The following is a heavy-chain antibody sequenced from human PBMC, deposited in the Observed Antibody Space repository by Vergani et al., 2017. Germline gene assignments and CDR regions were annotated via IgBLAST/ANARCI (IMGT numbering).Heavy chain of an antibody. J-gene: IGHJ4*02. CDR3: AKYLRHSTDGLPDS. D-gene: IGHD4-17*01. V-gene: IGHV3-30*02. Sequence: QVQLVESAGGVVQPGGSLRLSCASSGFTFSNFCMHWIRQAPGKGLEWLAYIGKDGINTRYRDAVKGRFTVSRDKSKDILYLQMYSLRSEDTALYYFAKYLRHSTDGLPDSWGPGTLVIVSS. CDR1: GFTFSNFC. CDR2: IGKDGINT.